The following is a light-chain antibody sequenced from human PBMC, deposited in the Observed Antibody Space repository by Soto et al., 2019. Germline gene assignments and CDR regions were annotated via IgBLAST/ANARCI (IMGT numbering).Light chain of an antibody. V-gene: IGKV3-20*01. CDR1: QSVSSSY. CDR3: QQYGSSPPVT. Sequence: EIVLTQSPGTLSLSPGARATLSCRARQSVSSSYLAWYQQKPGQAPRLLIYGASSRATGIPDRFSGSGSGTDFTLTISRLEPEDCAVYYCQQYGSSPPVTFGGGTKVEIK. J-gene: IGKJ4*01. CDR2: GAS.